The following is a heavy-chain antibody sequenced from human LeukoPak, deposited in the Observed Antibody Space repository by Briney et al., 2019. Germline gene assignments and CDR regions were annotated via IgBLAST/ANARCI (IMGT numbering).Heavy chain of an antibody. CDR1: GYTFTGYY. CDR3: ARDQDCRSTTCYGGVLDY. D-gene: IGHD2-2*01. Sequence: ASVTVSCKASGYTFTGYYMHWVRQAPGQGLEWMGWINPNSGGTNYAQKFQGRVTMTRDTSISTAYMELSRLRSDDTAVYYCARDQDCRSTTCYGGVLDYWGQGTLVTVPS. CDR2: INPNSGGT. V-gene: IGHV1-2*02. J-gene: IGHJ4*02.